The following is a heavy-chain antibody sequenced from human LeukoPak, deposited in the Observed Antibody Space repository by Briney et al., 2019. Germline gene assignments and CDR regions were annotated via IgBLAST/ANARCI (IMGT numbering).Heavy chain of an antibody. CDR2: IYYSGST. D-gene: IGHD3-22*01. V-gene: IGHV4-39*07. CDR1: GGSISSSSYY. J-gene: IGHJ4*02. CDR3: ARSYYDSSGGVDY. Sequence: SETLSLTCTVSGGSISSSSYYWGWIHQPPGKGLEWIGSIYYSGSTYYNPSLKSRVTISVDTSKNQFSLKLSSVTAADTAVYYCARSYYDSSGGVDYWGQGTLVTVSS.